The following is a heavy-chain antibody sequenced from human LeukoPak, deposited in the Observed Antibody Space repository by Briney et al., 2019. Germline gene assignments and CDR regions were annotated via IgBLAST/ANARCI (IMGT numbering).Heavy chain of an antibody. V-gene: IGHV3-30*02. CDR3: AKTYYDFWSGYS. CDR2: IRYDGSNK. CDR1: GFTFSSYG. Sequence: GGSLRLSCAASGFTFSSYGMHWVRQAPGKGLEWVAFIRYDGSNKYYADSVKGRSTISRDNSKNTLYLQMNSLRAEDTAVYYCAKTYYDFWSGYSWGQGTLVTVSS. J-gene: IGHJ5*02. D-gene: IGHD3-3*01.